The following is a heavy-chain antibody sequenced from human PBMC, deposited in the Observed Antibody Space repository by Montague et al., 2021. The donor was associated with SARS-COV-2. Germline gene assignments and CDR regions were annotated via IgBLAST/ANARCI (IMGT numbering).Heavy chain of an antibody. Sequence: PALVKPTQTLTLTCTFSGFSLSTSGMCASWIRQPPGKALEWLARIDWDDDKYYSTSLKTRLTISKDTSKNQVALTMTSMDPVDTATYYCARLTYYYGSGSYYLPNYFDYWGQGTLVTVSS. D-gene: IGHD3-10*01. CDR1: GFSLSTSGMC. CDR2: IDWDDDK. V-gene: IGHV2-70*11. CDR3: ARLTYYYGSGSYYLPNYFDY. J-gene: IGHJ4*02.